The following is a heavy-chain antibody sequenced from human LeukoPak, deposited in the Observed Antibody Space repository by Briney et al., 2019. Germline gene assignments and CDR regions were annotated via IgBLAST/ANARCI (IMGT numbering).Heavy chain of an antibody. Sequence: GGSLRLPCAASGFTFSSYSMNWVRQAPGKGLEWVSYISSSSSTIYYADSVKGRFTISRDNAKNSLYLQMNSLRAEDTAVYYCGRIPRELDYWGQGTLVTVSS. CDR2: ISSSSSTI. J-gene: IGHJ4*02. CDR3: GRIPRELDY. V-gene: IGHV3-48*04. CDR1: GFTFSSYS. D-gene: IGHD1-26*01.